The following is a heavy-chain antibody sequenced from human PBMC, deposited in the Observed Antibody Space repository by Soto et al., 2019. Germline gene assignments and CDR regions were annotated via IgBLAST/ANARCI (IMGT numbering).Heavy chain of an antibody. CDR2: INHSGST. CDR3: ARALPWAGYYYMDV. D-gene: IGHD3-10*01. J-gene: IGHJ6*03. V-gene: IGHV4-34*01. Sequence: PSETLSLTCAVYGGSFSGYYWSWIRQPPGKGLEWIGEINHSGSTNYNPSLKSRVTISVDTSKNQFSLKLSSVTAADTAVYYCARALPWAGYYYMDVWGKGTTVNVSS. CDR1: GGSFSGYY.